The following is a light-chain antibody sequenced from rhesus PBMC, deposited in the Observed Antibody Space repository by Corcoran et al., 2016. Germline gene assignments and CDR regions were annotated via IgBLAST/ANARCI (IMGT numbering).Light chain of an antibody. CDR3: QHYYSPPCS. CDR2: EAS. CDR1: QGITND. Sequence: DIQMTQSPSSLSASVGDRVTITCRASQGITNDLAWYQQKPGETPKLLIYEASSLQSGIPSRFSGSGSGTDFTLTISSLQSEDFATYYCQHYYSPPCSFGQGTKVEIK. J-gene: IGKJ2*01. V-gene: IGKV1-21*01.